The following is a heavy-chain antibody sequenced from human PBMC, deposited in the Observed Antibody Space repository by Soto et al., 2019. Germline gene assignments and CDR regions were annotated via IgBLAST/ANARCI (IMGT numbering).Heavy chain of an antibody. J-gene: IGHJ4*02. Sequence: SETLSLTCTVSGGSISSGAYYWSWIRQHPGKGLEWIGYIYYYNGNTYYNPSLKSRVTISVDTSKNQFSLKLTSVTAADTAVYYCARATYYFDSSGYQTSVFDFWAQGTLVTVSS. CDR1: GGSISSGAYY. CDR3: ARATYYFDSSGYQTSVFDF. CDR2: IYYYNGNT. V-gene: IGHV4-31*03. D-gene: IGHD3-22*01.